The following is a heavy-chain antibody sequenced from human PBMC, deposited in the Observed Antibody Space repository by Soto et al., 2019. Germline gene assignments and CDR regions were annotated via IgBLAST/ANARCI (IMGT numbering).Heavy chain of an antibody. V-gene: IGHV4-4*02. Sequence: QVQLQESGPGLVKPSGTLSLTCAVSGGSISSSNWWSWVRQSPGKGLEWIGEIYHSGTTNYNPSLGGRVTISLDKSKNQLSLRLRSVTAADTAMYYCARDGDGVVGAREYWGQGTPVTVSS. J-gene: IGHJ4*02. CDR1: GGSISSSNW. CDR3: ARDGDGVVGAREY. D-gene: IGHD2-15*01. CDR2: IYHSGTT.